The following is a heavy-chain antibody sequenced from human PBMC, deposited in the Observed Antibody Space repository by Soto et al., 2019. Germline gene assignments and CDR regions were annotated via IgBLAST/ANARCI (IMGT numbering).Heavy chain of an antibody. CDR2: VYHSGNT. J-gene: IGHJ5*01. V-gene: IGHV4-59*12. Sequence: SETLSLTCTVSGGSMSGYYWTWIRQAPGKGLEWIGNVYHSGNTNYNPSLKSRVTMSVATSRSQFSLSLASVTAADTAVYYCAKASLTIYGEDVTHWWFDPWGQGTRVTVSS. D-gene: IGHD4-17*01. CDR1: GGSMSGYY. CDR3: AKASLTIYGEDVTHWWFDP.